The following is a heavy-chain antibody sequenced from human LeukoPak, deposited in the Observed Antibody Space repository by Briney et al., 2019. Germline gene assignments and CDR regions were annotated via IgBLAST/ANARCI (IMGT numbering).Heavy chain of an antibody. CDR2: IGYEGSKK. J-gene: IGHJ3*02. Sequence: GGSLRLSCAASGFTFSSYGMHGVRQAPGKGLEWVADIGYEGSKKYYADSVKGRFTISRDNSKNTLYLQMNSLRAEDTAVYYCAKKNYDYVWGSYHPDNDAFDIWGQGTMVTVSS. CDR1: GFTFSSYG. D-gene: IGHD3-16*02. CDR3: AKKNYDYVWGSYHPDNDAFDI. V-gene: IGHV3-33*06.